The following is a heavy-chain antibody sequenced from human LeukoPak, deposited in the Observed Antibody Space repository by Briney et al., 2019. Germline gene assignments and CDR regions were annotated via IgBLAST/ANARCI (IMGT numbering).Heavy chain of an antibody. CDR3: ARVSKKLRGAFDI. Sequence: ASVKVSCKASGYTFTGYYMHWVRRAPGQGLEWMGWINPNSGGTNYAQKFQGRVTMTRDTSISTAYMELSRLRSDDTAVYYCARVSKKLRGAFDIWGQGTMVTVSS. D-gene: IGHD1-1*01. CDR2: INPNSGGT. V-gene: IGHV1-2*02. J-gene: IGHJ3*02. CDR1: GYTFTGYY.